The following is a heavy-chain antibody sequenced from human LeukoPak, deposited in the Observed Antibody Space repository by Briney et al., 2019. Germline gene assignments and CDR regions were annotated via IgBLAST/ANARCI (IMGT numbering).Heavy chain of an antibody. CDR3: ASKAYYDSGGYYNDAFDI. CDR2: IFSGGST. V-gene: IGHV3-66*01. D-gene: IGHD3-22*01. Sequence: GGSLRLSCAASGFIVSSNYMSWVRQAPGKGLEWVSVIFSGGSTYYADSVKGRFTISGDNSENTLYLQMNSLRVEDTAVYYCASKAYYDSGGYYNDAFDIWGQGTMVTVSS. J-gene: IGHJ3*02. CDR1: GFIVSSNY.